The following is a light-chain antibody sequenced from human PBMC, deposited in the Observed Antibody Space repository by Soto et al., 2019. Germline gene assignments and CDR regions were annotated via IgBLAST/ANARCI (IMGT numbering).Light chain of an antibody. J-gene: IGLJ1*01. CDR1: SSYGGSYNL. CDR3: SSYTSSSTRV. V-gene: IGLV2-14*02. Sequence: QSAMTQPASVSGSPGQSISISCTGTSSYGGSYNLVSWYQQHPGKAPKLMIYEVSNRPSGVSNRFSGSKSGNTASLTISGLQAEDEDDYYCSSYTSSSTRVFGTGTKVTVL. CDR2: EVS.